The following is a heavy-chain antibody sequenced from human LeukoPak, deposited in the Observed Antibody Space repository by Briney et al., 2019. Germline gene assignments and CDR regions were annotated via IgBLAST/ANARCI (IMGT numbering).Heavy chain of an antibody. V-gene: IGHV4-34*01. D-gene: IGHD2-2*01. Sequence: SETLSLTCAVYGGSFSGYYWSWIRQPPGKGLEWIGEINHSGSTNYNPSLKSRVTISVDTSKNQFSLKLSSVTAADTAVYYCARKEGVPAARLRKNWFDPWGQGTLVTVSS. J-gene: IGHJ5*02. CDR3: ARKEGVPAARLRKNWFDP. CDR1: GGSFSGYY. CDR2: INHSGST.